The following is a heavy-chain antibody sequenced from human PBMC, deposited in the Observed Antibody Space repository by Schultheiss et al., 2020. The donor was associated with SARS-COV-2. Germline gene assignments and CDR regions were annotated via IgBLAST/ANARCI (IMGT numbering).Heavy chain of an antibody. D-gene: IGHD2-2*02. Sequence: GGSLRLSCAASGFTFSSYAMSWVRQAPGKGLECVSSISSSSSYIYYADSVKGRFTISRDNAKNSLYLQMNSLRAEDMAVYYCAKDISCSSTSCYNRSPYYGMDVWGQGTTVTVAS. V-gene: IGHV3-21*01. CDR3: AKDISCSSTSCYNRSPYYGMDV. CDR2: ISSSSSYI. CDR1: GFTFSSYA. J-gene: IGHJ6*02.